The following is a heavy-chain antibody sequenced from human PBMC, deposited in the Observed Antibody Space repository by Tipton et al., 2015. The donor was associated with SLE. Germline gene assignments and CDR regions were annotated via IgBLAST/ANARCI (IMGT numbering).Heavy chain of an antibody. CDR1: GGSFSGYY. CDR2: IYHSGST. CDR3: ARDGGAFDI. Sequence: LRLSCAVYGGSFSGYYWSWIRQPPGKGLEWIGYIYHSGSTNYNPFLKSRVTISVDTSKNQFSLKLSSVTAADTAVYYCARDGGAFDIWGQGTMVTVSS. J-gene: IGHJ3*02. V-gene: IGHV4-59*01.